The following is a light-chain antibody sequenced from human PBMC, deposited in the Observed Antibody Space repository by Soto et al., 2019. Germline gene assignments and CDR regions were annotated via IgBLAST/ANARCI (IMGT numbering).Light chain of an antibody. CDR3: QQSYSTPMYP. CDR1: QSISSY. V-gene: IGKV1-39*01. CDR2: AAS. Sequence: DIQGTQSPSSLSASVGDRVTITCRASQSISSYLNWYQQKPGKAPKLLIYAASSLQSGVPSRFSGSGSGTDFTLTISSLQPEDFATYYCQQSYSTPMYPFGQGTQLEIK. J-gene: IGKJ2*01.